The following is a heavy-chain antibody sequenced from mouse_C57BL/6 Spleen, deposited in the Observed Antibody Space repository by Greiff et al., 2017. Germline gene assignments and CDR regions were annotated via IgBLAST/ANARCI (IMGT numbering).Heavy chain of an antibody. J-gene: IGHJ4*01. V-gene: IGHV1-64*01. CDR2: INPNSGST. Sequence: QVQLQQPGAELVKPGASVKLSCKASGYTFTSYWMHWVKQRPGQGLEWIGMINPNSGSTNYNEKFKSKATLTVDKSSSTASMQLSSLTSEDSAVYDCARYSNYYSALDYWGQGTSLTVSS. CDR3: ARYSNYYSALDY. CDR1: GYTFTSYW. D-gene: IGHD2-5*01.